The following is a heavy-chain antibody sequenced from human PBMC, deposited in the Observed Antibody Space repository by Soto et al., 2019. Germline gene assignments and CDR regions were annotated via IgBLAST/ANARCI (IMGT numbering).Heavy chain of an antibody. Sequence: PGGSLRLSCASSWFTFIGSAMHWVRQASGKGLEWVGRIRTKANNYATAYAVSVKGRFTISRDDSRNTAYLQMNSLKTEDTAVYYCARRLYDFWSGHPKGLDYWGQGTVVTVSS. J-gene: IGHJ4*02. CDR3: ARRLYDFWSGHPKGLDY. CDR2: IRTKANNYAT. CDR1: WFTFIGSA. D-gene: IGHD3-3*01. V-gene: IGHV3-73*01.